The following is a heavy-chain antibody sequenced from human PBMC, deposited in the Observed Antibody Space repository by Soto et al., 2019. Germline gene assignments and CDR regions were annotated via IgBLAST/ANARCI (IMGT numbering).Heavy chain of an antibody. CDR2: ISSSSSYI. D-gene: IGHD5-18*01. CDR1: GFTFSDYS. V-gene: IGHV3-21*01. CDR3: ARGGSGYSYAYFDY. Sequence: EVQLVESGRGLVKPGGSLRLSCAASGFTFSDYSMNWVRQAPGRGRGWVSSISSSSSYIYYADSVKGRFTISRDNAKNSLYLQMNSLRAEDTAVYYCARGGSGYSYAYFDYWGQGTLVTVSS. J-gene: IGHJ4*02.